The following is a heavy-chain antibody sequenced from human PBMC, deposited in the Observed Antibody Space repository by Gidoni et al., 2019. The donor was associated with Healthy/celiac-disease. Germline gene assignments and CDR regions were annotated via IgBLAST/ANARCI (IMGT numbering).Heavy chain of an antibody. CDR1: GLTFSSYS. V-gene: IGHV3-21*01. D-gene: IGHD6-6*01. Sequence: EVQLVESGGGLVKPGGSLRLSCAASGLTFSSYSMNWVRQAPGKGLEWVSSISSSSSYIYYADSVKGRFTISRDNAKNSLYLQMNSLRAEDTAVYYCARDSSESNYYYYGMDVWGQGTTVTVSS. CDR2: ISSSSSYI. J-gene: IGHJ6*02. CDR3: ARDSSESNYYYYGMDV.